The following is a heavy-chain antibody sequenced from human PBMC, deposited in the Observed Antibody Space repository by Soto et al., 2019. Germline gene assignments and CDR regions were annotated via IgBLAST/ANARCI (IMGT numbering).Heavy chain of an antibody. CDR1: GGSMSRRKNY. CDR2: IYYSGST. V-gene: IGHV4-39*01. D-gene: IGHD6-13*01. CDR3: SSIRIAAALFDY. Sequence: ESRSGKGCVSGGSMSRRKNYWGWIRQPPGKGLEWIGSIYYSGSTYYNPSLKSRVTISVDTSKNQFSLKLSSVTAADTAVYYCSSIRIAAALFDYWGQGTLFTVYS. J-gene: IGHJ4*02.